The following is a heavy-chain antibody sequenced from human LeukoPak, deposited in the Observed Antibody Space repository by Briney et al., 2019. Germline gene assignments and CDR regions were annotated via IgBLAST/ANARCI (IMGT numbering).Heavy chain of an antibody. CDR3: AREAKEPSGMDV. Sequence: GGSLRLSCAASGFTFSNYWMSWVRQAPGKGLEWVANIKQDESEKHYVDSVKGRFTISRDNAKKSLYLQMNSLRAEDTAVYYCAREAKEPSGMDVWGKGTTVTVSS. CDR1: GFTFSNYW. J-gene: IGHJ6*04. CDR2: IKQDESEK. V-gene: IGHV3-7*03.